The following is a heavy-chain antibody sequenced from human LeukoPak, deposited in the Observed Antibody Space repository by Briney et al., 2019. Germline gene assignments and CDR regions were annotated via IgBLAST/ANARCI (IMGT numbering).Heavy chain of an antibody. V-gene: IGHV3-74*01. J-gene: IGHJ6*03. CDR3: ARSYGSGSMDV. D-gene: IGHD3-10*01. Sequence: PGGSLRLSCAASGFTFSSYWMHWVRQAPGKGLVWVSRINADGSTTDYADSVKGRFTISRDNAKNTLYLQRTSLRAEDTAVYYCARSYGSGSMDVWGKGTTVTVSS. CDR1: GFTFSSYW. CDR2: INADGSTT.